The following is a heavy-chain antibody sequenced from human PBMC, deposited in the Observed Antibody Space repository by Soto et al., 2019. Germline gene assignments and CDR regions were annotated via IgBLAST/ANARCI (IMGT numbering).Heavy chain of an antibody. CDR2: IYDTGISGYTPST. Sequence: SETLSLTCTVSGGSITSSYWSWIRRPPGKGLEWIAYIYDTGISGYTPSTSYNPSLKSRVTMSVDTSKSQFSLKLTSVTAADTAVYYCARGEHAFFYYGLDVWGQGITVTVSS. J-gene: IGHJ6*02. CDR1: GGSITSSY. CDR3: ARGEHAFFYYGLDV. V-gene: IGHV4-59*01.